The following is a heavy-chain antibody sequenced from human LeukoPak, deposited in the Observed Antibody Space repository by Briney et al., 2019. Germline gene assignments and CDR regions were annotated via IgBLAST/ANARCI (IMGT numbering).Heavy chain of an antibody. J-gene: IGHJ6*03. CDR3: ARASDGDYYYYMDV. CDR2: IYHSGTT. Sequence: SETLSLTCAVSGVAISRGGYAWNWIRQPPGKGLEWIAYIYHSGTTYYNPSLKSRATISVDPSKNQFSLKLSSVTAADTAVYYCARASDGDYYYYMDVWGKGTTVTVSS. D-gene: IGHD4-17*01. V-gene: IGHV4-30-4*07. CDR1: GVAISRGGYA.